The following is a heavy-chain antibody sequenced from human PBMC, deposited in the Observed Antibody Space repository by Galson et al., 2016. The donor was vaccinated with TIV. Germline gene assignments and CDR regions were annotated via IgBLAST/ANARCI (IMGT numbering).Heavy chain of an antibody. Sequence: ETLSLTCGIYGGSVSGYFWGWFRQPPGKGLEWIGEINHFGSSNYNPSLKNRLTISIDTTKKQFSLRLRSMTAAATAVYFCAGVQWGNSLVAYIYHLDVWGKGTTVIVSS. J-gene: IGHJ6*03. D-gene: IGHD5-12*01. CDR3: AGVQWGNSLVAYIYHLDV. CDR1: GGSVSGYF. V-gene: IGHV4-34*01. CDR2: INHFGSS.